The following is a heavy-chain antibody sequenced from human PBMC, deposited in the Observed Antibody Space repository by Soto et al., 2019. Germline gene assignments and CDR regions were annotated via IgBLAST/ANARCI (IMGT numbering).Heavy chain of an antibody. CDR3: AKDSHPDSWFYFDS. D-gene: IGHD6-13*01. J-gene: IGHJ4*02. CDR2: ISSSGSGI. Sequence: VQLLESGGGLIQPGGSLRLSCAASGFTFSANAMSWVRQAPGKGLEWVSGISSSGSGIYYADSVKGRFTISRDNSKNTLYLQMDSLRAEDTAIYYCAKDSHPDSWFYFDSWGQGTRVTVTS. V-gene: IGHV3-23*01. CDR1: GFTFSANA.